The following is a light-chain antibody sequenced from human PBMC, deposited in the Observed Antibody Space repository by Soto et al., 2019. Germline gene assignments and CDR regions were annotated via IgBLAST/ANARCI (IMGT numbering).Light chain of an antibody. V-gene: IGKV3-15*01. CDR2: GVS. CDR3: QQYVQWPLIT. Sequence: EIVMTQSPATLSVSPGERATLSCRASQSVSRNLLAWYQQKPGQAPRLLIHGVSTRATGIAARFSGSGSGTEFTLTISSLQSEDFAIYYCQQYVQWPLITFGQGTRLEIK. J-gene: IGKJ5*01. CDR1: QSVSRN.